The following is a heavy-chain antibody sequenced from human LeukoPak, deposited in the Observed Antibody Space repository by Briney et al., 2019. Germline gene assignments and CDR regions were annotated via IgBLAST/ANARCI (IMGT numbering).Heavy chain of an antibody. CDR3: ARVGGSNGGYYYYGMDV. V-gene: IGHV3-74*01. Sequence: GGSLRLSCAVSGLTVSNNYMNWVRQAPGKRLEWVSRINSDGSSTSYADSVKGRFTISRDNAKNTLYLQMNSLRAEDTAVYYCARVGGSNGGYYYYGMDVWGQGTTVTVSS. CDR1: GLTVSNNY. J-gene: IGHJ6*02. D-gene: IGHD3-16*01. CDR2: INSDGSST.